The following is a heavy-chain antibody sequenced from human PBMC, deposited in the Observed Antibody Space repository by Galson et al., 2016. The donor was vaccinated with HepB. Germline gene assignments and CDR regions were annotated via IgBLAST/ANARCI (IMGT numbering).Heavy chain of an antibody. V-gene: IGHV3-66*01. CDR1: EFTVSGTY. D-gene: IGHD6-19*01. Sequence: SLRLSCAASEFTVSGTYMNWIRQAPGKGLEWVSMIANDGTTYYADSVKGRFFISRDTSKNTMYLQMTSLWAEDTAVYYCTRASPQVDNSGGWGFYDPWGQGTLVTVSS. CDR3: TRASPQVDNSGGWGFYDP. J-gene: IGHJ5*02. CDR2: IANDGTT.